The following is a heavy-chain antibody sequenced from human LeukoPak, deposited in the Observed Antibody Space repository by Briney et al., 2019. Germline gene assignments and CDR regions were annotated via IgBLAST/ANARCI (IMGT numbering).Heavy chain of an antibody. Sequence: GASVKVSCKASGYTFTGYYMHWVRQAPGQGLEWMGWINPNSGGTNYAQKFQGRVTMTRDTSISTAYMELSRLRSDDTAVYYCARDQRFRRYYYDSSGYSNGIGFDPWGQGTLVTVSS. CDR3: ARDQRFRRYYYDSSGYSNGIGFDP. V-gene: IGHV1-2*02. D-gene: IGHD3-22*01. CDR1: GYTFTGYY. J-gene: IGHJ5*02. CDR2: INPNSGGT.